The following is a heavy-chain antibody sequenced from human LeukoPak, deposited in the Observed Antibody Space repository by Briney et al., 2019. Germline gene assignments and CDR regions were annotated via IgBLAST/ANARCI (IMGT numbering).Heavy chain of an antibody. CDR2: IIPILGIA. D-gene: IGHD3-10*01. Sequence: ASVKVSCKASGGTYSSYAISWVRQAPGQGLEWMGRIIPILGIANYAQKFQGRVTITADKSTSTAYMELSSLRSEDTAVYYCARDHGGTYYYGSGDAFDIWGQGTLVTVSS. CDR3: ARDHGGTYYYGSGDAFDI. J-gene: IGHJ3*02. V-gene: IGHV1-69*04. CDR1: GGTYSSYA.